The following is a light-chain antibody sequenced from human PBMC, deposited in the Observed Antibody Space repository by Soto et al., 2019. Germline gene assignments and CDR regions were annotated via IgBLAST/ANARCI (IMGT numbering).Light chain of an antibody. Sequence: QSALTQPASVSGSPGQSITISCTGTSSDVGGYNYVSWYQHHPGKAPRLMIYEVSNRPSGVSDLFSGSKSGNTASLTISGLLAEDEADYYCSSYTSISTYVFGTGTKLTVL. V-gene: IGLV2-14*01. CDR3: SSYTSISTYV. CDR2: EVS. CDR1: SSDVGGYNY. J-gene: IGLJ1*01.